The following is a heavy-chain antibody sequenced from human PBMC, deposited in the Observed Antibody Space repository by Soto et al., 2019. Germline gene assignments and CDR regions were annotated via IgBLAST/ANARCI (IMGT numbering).Heavy chain of an antibody. CDR2: ISGSGGGTWVSVISGRGDNT. J-gene: IGHJ6*02. D-gene: IGHD1-7*01. CDR3: AKHTRRITGTSYGMDV. Sequence: VQLLESGGDLVQPGGSLRLSCAASGFTFSSYAMSWIRKAPGKGLEWVSLISGSGGGTWVSVISGRGDNTYYADSVKGRFHISRDDCKNTLYLQMNSLRDEDKAVYYCAKHTRRITGTSYGMDVWGRGTTVTVSS. CDR1: GFTFSSYA. V-gene: IGHV3-23*01.